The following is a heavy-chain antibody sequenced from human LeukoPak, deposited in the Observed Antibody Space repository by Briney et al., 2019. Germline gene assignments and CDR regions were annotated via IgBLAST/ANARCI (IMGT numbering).Heavy chain of an antibody. D-gene: IGHD5-18*01. V-gene: IGHV4-34*01. Sequence: SVTLPLTHPVYGGCLSRYYWSWLRQPPGTGLECIGEINHGGITNYNPSLKRRVTISVDTSKSQFSLRLSSVSAADTAVNYCARVGYSYDYGTFDIWGQGTMVTVSS. J-gene: IGHJ3*02. CDR3: ARVGYSYDYGTFDI. CDR1: GGCLSRYY. CDR2: INHGGIT.